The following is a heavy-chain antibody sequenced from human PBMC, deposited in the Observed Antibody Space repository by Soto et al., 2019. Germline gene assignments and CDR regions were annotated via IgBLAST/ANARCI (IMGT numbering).Heavy chain of an antibody. V-gene: IGHV3-30*18. Sequence: GGSLRLSCAASGFTFSSYGMHWVRQAPGKGLEWVAVISYDGSNKYYADSVKGRFTISRDNSKNTLYLQMNSLRAEDTAVYYCAKDSSGWYRKGLYYFDYWGQGTLVTVSS. D-gene: IGHD6-19*01. CDR3: AKDSSGWYRKGLYYFDY. CDR2: ISYDGSNK. CDR1: GFTFSSYG. J-gene: IGHJ4*02.